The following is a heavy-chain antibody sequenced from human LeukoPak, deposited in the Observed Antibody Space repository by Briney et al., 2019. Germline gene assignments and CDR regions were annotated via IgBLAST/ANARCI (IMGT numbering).Heavy chain of an antibody. J-gene: IGHJ4*02. CDR1: GFTFSNWA. D-gene: IGHD1/OR15-1a*01. CDR2: ISGDGGGT. Sequence: GGSLRLSCAASGFTFSNWAITWVRQAPGMGLEWVSSISGDGGGTYYADSVKGRFTVSRDNSKNTLYLEINSLRVEDTAVYYCAKWAGSGEQTKRYFGPFDFWGQGTLATVSS. V-gene: IGHV3-23*01. CDR3: AKWAGSGEQTKRYFGPFDF.